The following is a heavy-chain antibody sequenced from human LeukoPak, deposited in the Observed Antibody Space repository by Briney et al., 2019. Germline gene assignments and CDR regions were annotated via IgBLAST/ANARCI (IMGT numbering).Heavy chain of an antibody. Sequence: SETLSLTCAVYGGSFSSYYWGWIRQPPGKGLEWIGSIYYSGSTYYNPSLKSRVTISVDTSKNQFSLKLSSVTAADTAVYYCARDGSGSPSGYLYYWGQGTLVTVSS. D-gene: IGHD3-3*01. CDR2: IYYSGST. CDR3: ARDGSGSPSGYLYY. V-gene: IGHV4-39*07. CDR1: GGSFSSYY. J-gene: IGHJ4*02.